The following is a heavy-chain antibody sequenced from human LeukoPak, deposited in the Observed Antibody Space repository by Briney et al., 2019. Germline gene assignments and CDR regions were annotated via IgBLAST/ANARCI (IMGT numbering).Heavy chain of an antibody. CDR1: GFNHDNYG. V-gene: IGHV3-21*01. CDR2: ISGDSRYI. D-gene: IGHD2-2*01. J-gene: IGHJ4*02. Sequence: GGSLRLSCAASGFNHDNYGMNWVRQAPGKGLEWVSAISGDSRYIYYADSVRGRFTISRDNAENSLYLQMHSLRVEDTAVYYCAGAPTVLVGYCSSSSCQADYWGQGTLVTVSS. CDR3: AGAPTVLVGYCSSSSCQADY.